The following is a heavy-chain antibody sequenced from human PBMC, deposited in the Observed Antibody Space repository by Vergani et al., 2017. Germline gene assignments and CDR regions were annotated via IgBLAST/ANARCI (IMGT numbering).Heavy chain of an antibody. Sequence: QVQLQESGPGLVKPSETLSLTCTVSGGSISSYYWSWIRQPPGKGLEWIGYIYYSGSTNYNPSLKSRVTISVDTSKNQFSLKLSSVTAADTAVYYCARDXGYYDSSGYYYYYYGMDVWGQGTTVTVSS. D-gene: IGHD3-22*01. CDR1: GGSISSYY. J-gene: IGHJ6*02. V-gene: IGHV4-59*01. CDR3: ARDXGYYDSSGYYYYYYGMDV. CDR2: IYYSGST.